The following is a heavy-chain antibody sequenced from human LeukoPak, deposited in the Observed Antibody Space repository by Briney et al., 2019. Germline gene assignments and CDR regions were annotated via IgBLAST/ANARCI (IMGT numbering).Heavy chain of an antibody. V-gene: IGHV1-69*04. CDR1: GGTFSSYA. Sequence: SVKVSCKASGGTFSSYAISWVRQAPGQGLEWMGRVIPILGIANYAQKLQGRVTITADKSTSTAYMELSSLRSEDTAVYYCARADGGRIDYWGQGTLVTVSS. CDR2: VIPILGIA. CDR3: ARADGGRIDY. D-gene: IGHD1-14*01. J-gene: IGHJ4*02.